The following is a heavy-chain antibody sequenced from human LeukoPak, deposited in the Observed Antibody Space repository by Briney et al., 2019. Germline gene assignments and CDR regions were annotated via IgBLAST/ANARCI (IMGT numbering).Heavy chain of an antibody. J-gene: IGHJ6*02. Sequence: PGRSLRLSCAASGFTFYDYAMHWVRQAPGKGLEWVSGISWNSGSIGYADSVKGRFTISRDNAKNSLYLQMNSLRAEDTALYYCAKDIEAVVTSYGMDVWGQGTTVTVSS. CDR1: GFTFYDYA. D-gene: IGHD2-21*02. V-gene: IGHV3-9*01. CDR3: AKDIEAVVTSYGMDV. CDR2: ISWNSGSI.